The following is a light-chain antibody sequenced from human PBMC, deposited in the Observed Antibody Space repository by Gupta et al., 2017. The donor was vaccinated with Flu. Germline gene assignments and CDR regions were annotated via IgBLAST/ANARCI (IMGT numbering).Light chain of an antibody. V-gene: IGKV3-15*01. CDR2: DTS. J-gene: IGKJ1*01. Sequence: PATLSVSPGESVTLSGRASQSVRIYVAWYQQKPGRAPRLVLYDTSTRAADFPARFSGSGSGTEFTLTISSLQSEDFAVYYCQQFSDWPPSFGQGTRVEI. CDR1: QSVRIY. CDR3: QQFSDWPPS.